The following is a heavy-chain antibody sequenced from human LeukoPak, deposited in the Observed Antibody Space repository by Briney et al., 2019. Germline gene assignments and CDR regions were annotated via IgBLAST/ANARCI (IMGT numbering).Heavy chain of an antibody. CDR2: IYTSGST. V-gene: IGHV4-4*07. CDR1: GGSISSYY. J-gene: IGHJ5*02. D-gene: IGHD3-3*01. CDR3: ARDKITIFGVGWFAP. Sequence: SETLSLTCTVSGGSISSYYWSWIRQPAGKGLEWIGRIYTSGSTNYNPSLKSRVTISVDKSTNQVSLKLSSVTAADPAVYYCARDKITIFGVGWFAPWGQGTLVTVSS.